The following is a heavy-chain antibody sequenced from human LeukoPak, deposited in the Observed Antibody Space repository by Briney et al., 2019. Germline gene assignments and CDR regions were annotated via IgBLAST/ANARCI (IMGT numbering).Heavy chain of an antibody. J-gene: IGHJ4*02. CDR1: GGSISSGGYY. V-gene: IGHV4-31*03. Sequence: SQTLSLTCTVSGGSISSGGYYWSWIRQHPGKGLEWIGYIYYSGSTYYNPSLKSRVTISVDRSKNQFSLKLSSVTAADTAVYYCATTGDYGDYYIDYWGQGTLVTVSS. D-gene: IGHD4-17*01. CDR2: IYYSGST. CDR3: ATTGDYGDYYIDY.